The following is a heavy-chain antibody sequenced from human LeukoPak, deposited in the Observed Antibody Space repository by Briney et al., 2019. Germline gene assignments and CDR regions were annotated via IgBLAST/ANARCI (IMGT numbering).Heavy chain of an antibody. CDR2: ISYDGSNK. CDR3: AKDPGYGEVHDWFDP. Sequence: PGGSLRLSCTASGVTLSSYAMSRARQAPGKGLEWVAVISYDGSNKYYADSVKGRFTISRDNPKNTLYLQMNSLRAEDTAVYYCAKDPGYGEVHDWFDPWGQGTLVTVSS. J-gene: IGHJ5*02. D-gene: IGHD4-17*01. V-gene: IGHV3-30*18. CDR1: GVTLSSYA.